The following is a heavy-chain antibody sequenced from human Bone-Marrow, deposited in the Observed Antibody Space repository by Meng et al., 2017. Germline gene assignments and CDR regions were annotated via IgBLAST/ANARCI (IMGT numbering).Heavy chain of an antibody. CDR1: GFYFNNAW. V-gene: IGHV3-23*01. CDR2: ISGSGGST. Sequence: GESLKISCAASGFYFNNAWMSWVRQAPGKGLEWVSAISGSGGSTYYADSVKGRFTISRDNSKNTLYLQMNSLRAEETAVYYCAKDRYSNHHSWFDPWGQGTLVTVSS. D-gene: IGHD6-13*01. J-gene: IGHJ5*02. CDR3: AKDRYSNHHSWFDP.